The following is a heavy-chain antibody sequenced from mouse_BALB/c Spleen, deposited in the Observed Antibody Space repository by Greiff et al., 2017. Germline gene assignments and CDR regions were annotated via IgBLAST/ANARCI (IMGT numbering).Heavy chain of an antibody. J-gene: IGHJ2*01. D-gene: IGHD2-2*01. CDR1: GFNIKDYY. CDR3: NAFYYGYAFDY. Sequence: VQLQQSGAELVRSGASVKLSCTASGFNIKDYYMHWVKQRPEQGLEWIGWIDPENGDTEYAPKFQGKATMTADTSSNTAYLQLSSLTSEDTAVYYFNAFYYGYAFDYWGQGTTLTVSS. CDR2: IDPENGDT. V-gene: IGHV14-4*02.